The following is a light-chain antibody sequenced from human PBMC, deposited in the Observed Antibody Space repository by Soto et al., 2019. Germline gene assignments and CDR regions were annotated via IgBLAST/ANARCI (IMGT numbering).Light chain of an antibody. V-gene: IGKV4-1*01. CDR3: QQFYSSPT. Sequence: DIVLSQSPDSLAVSLGERTTINCKAIQTILYGSNNKNHSAWYQHRPGQPPKLLISWASSRESGVPDRFSGSGSGTDFTLTINSLQAEDVAVYYCQQFYSSPTFGQGTKVDI. J-gene: IGKJ1*01. CDR1: QTILYGSNNKNH. CDR2: WAS.